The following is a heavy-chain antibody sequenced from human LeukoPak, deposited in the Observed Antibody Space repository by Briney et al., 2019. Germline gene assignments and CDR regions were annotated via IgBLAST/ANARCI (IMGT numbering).Heavy chain of an antibody. CDR2: INHSGST. J-gene: IGHJ5*02. D-gene: IGHD1-26*01. CDR1: GGSFSGYY. CDR3: ARRPIVGSTGFYFDP. Sequence: SETLSLTCAVYGGSFSGYYWSWIRQPPGKGLEWIGEINHSGSTNYNPSLKSRVTISVDTSKNQFSLKLASLTAADTAVYYCARRPIVGSTGFYFDPWGPGTLVTVSS. V-gene: IGHV4-34*01.